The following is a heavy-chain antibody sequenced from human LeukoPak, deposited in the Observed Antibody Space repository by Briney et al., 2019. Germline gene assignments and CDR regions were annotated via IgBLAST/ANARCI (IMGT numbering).Heavy chain of an antibody. CDR2: ISWNSGSI. Sequence: PGRSLRLSCAASGFTFDDYAMHWVRQAPGKGLEWVSGISWNSGSIGYADSVKGRFTISRDNAKNSLHLQMNSLRAEDTALYYCAKDQYSSGWYREVGAFDIWGQGTMVTVSS. CDR3: AKDQYSSGWYREVGAFDI. V-gene: IGHV3-9*01. J-gene: IGHJ3*02. D-gene: IGHD6-19*01. CDR1: GFTFDDYA.